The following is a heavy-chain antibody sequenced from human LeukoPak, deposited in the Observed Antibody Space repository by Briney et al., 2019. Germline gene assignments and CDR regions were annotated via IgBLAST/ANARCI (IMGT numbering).Heavy chain of an antibody. V-gene: IGHV3-7*01. D-gene: IGHD3-10*01. CDR1: GFTFSSYW. CDR2: IKQDGSEK. Sequence: AGGSLRLSCAASGFTFSSYWMSWVRQAPGKGLEWVANIKQDGSEKYYVDSVKGRFTISRDNAKNSLYLQMNSLRAEDTAVYYCASASFKMVRGATTTKRNYFDYWGQGTLVTVSS. CDR3: ASASFKMVRGATTTKRNYFDY. J-gene: IGHJ4*02.